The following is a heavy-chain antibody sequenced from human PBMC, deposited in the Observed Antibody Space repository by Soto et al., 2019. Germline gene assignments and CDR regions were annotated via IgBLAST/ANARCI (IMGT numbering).Heavy chain of an antibody. CDR3: ARDKGYSYGLRII. J-gene: IGHJ4*02. CDR2: IYYSGST. V-gene: IGHV4-31*03. D-gene: IGHD5-18*01. Sequence: SETLSLTCTVSGGSISSGGYYWSWIRQHPGKGLEWIGYIYYSGSTYYNPSLKSRVTISVDTSKNQFSLKLSSVTAADTAVYYCARDKGYSYGLRIIWGQGTLVTSPQ. CDR1: GGSISSGGYY.